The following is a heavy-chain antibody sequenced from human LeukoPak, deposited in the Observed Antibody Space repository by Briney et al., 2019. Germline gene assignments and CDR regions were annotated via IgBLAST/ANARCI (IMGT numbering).Heavy chain of an antibody. CDR1: GDSISNYF. D-gene: IGHD2-15*01. V-gene: IGHV4-59*01. Sequence: SETLSLTCTVSGDSISNYFWTWIRQPPGKGLESIGYIYYSGSSDYNPSLKSLATISVDTSKTQFSLKLSSVTAADTAVYYCARFPGSAEYRHYYYMDVWGKGTTVTVSS. J-gene: IGHJ6*03. CDR2: IYYSGSS. CDR3: ARFPGSAEYRHYYYMDV.